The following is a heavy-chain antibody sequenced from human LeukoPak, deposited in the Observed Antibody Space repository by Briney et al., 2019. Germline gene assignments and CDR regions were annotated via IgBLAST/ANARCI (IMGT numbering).Heavy chain of an antibody. CDR2: ISSSSSTI. J-gene: IGHJ4*02. D-gene: IGHD6-6*01. CDR3: AKDPLYSSSFGEFDY. Sequence: GGSLRLSCAASGFTFSSYSMNWVRQAPGKGLEWVSYISSSSSTIYYADSVKGRFTISRDSPKNTLYLQMNSLRAEDTAVYYCAKDPLYSSSFGEFDYWGQGTLATVSS. V-gene: IGHV3-48*04. CDR1: GFTFSSYS.